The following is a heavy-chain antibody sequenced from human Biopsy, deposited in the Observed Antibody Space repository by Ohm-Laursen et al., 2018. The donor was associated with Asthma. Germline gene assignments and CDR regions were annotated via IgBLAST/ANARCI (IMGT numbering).Heavy chain of an antibody. J-gene: IGHJ4*02. CDR2: INSGGTS. D-gene: IGHD3-22*01. CDR3: ARGDSSNWSHYYFDY. CDR1: GFAVSRDH. V-gene: IGHV3-53*01. Sequence: SLRLSCAASGFAVSRDHMFWVRKAPGKGREGVSEINSGGTSHPADSVRGRFTISRDYSKNTLYLQMHSLRAEDTAVYYCARGDSSNWSHYYFDYWGQGTLVTVSS.